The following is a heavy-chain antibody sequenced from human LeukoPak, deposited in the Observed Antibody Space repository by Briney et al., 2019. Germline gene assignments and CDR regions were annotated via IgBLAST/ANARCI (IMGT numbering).Heavy chain of an antibody. CDR1: GYSFTSYW. Sequence: GESLKISCKGSGYSFTSYWIGWVRRMPGKGLEWMGIIYPGDSDTRYSPSFQGQVTISADKSISTAYLQWSSLKASDTAMYYCARTDYTSGWYVGSFDYWGQGTLVTVSS. D-gene: IGHD6-19*01. CDR3: ARTDYTSGWYVGSFDY. V-gene: IGHV5-51*01. CDR2: IYPGDSDT. J-gene: IGHJ4*02.